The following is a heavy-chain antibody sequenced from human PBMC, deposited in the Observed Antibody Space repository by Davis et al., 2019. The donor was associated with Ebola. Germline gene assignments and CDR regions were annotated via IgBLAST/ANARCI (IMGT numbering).Heavy chain of an antibody. CDR2: ISRSSSYI. CDR1: GFTFSGST. D-gene: IGHD2-2*02. CDR3: AREVLHCSTTSCYTIFDY. Sequence: GESLKISCAASGFTFSGSTMHWVRQAPGKGLEWVSSISRSSSYIYYAGSVKGRFTISRDNAKNSLYLQMNSLRAEDTAVYYCAREVLHCSTTSCYTIFDYWGQGTLVTVSS. V-gene: IGHV3-21*01. J-gene: IGHJ4*02.